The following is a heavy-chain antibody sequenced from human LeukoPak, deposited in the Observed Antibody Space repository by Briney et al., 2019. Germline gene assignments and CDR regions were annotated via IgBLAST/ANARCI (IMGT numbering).Heavy chain of an antibody. J-gene: IGHJ5*02. CDR3: ARRRAIVVVPAAIDWFDP. CDR2: MNPNSGNT. V-gene: IGHV1-8*03. CDR1: GYTFTGYY. D-gene: IGHD2-2*01. Sequence: ASVKVSCKASGYTFTGYYMHWVRQATGQGLEWMGWMNPNSGNTGYAQKFQGRVTITRNTSISTAYMELSSLRSEDTAVYYCARRRAIVVVPAAIDWFDPWGQGTLVTVSS.